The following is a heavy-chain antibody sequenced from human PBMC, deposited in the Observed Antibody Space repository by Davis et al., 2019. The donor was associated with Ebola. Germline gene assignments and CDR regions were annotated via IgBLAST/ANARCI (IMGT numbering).Heavy chain of an antibody. CDR3: ARDGPPYNDFWSGYVGY. Sequence: GESLKISCAASGFTFSSYSMNWVRQAPGKGLEWVSSISSSSSYIYYADSVKGRFPISRDNAKNLLYLQMNSLRAEDTAMYYCARDGPPYNDFWSGYVGYWGQGTLVTVSS. V-gene: IGHV3-21*01. CDR2: ISSSSSYI. J-gene: IGHJ4*02. CDR1: GFTFSSYS. D-gene: IGHD3-3*01.